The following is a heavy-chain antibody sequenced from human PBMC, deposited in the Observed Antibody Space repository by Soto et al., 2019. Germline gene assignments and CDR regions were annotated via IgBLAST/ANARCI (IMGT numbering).Heavy chain of an antibody. CDR3: ARGLRIAARPTFDY. Sequence: PSETLSLTCAVYGGSFSVYYWSWIRQPPGKGLEWIGEINHSGSTNYNPSLKSRVTISVDTSKNQFSLKLSSVTAADTAVYYCARGLRIAARPTFDYWGQGTLVTVSS. CDR1: GGSFSVYY. J-gene: IGHJ4*02. CDR2: INHSGST. D-gene: IGHD6-6*01. V-gene: IGHV4-34*01.